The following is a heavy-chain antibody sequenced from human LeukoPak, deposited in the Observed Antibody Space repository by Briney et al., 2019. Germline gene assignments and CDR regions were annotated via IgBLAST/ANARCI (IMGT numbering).Heavy chain of an antibody. CDR1: AGSISSYY. CDR2: IYYSGST. J-gene: IGHJ4*02. V-gene: IGHV4-59*01. Sequence: PSETLSLTCTVSAGSISSYYWSWIRQPPGKGLEWIGYIYYSGSTNYNPSLKSRVTISVDTSKNQFSLKLSSVTAADTAVYYCASSKEAVDIHYWGQGTLVTVSS. D-gene: IGHD5-12*01. CDR3: ASSKEAVDIHY.